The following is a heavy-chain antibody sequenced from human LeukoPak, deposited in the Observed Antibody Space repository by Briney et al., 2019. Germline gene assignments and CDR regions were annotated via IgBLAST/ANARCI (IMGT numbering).Heavy chain of an antibody. D-gene: IGHD2-15*01. CDR1: GYPFTSYG. J-gene: IGHJ3*01. Sequence: VASVKVSCKPSGYPFTSYGISWVRQAPGQGLEWMGWISTYNGNTNCEQKFQDRVTMTTDTSTSTAYMELRSLRSDDTAVYYCVRDCSGGSCYSLHWGQGTMVTVSP. CDR2: ISTYNGNT. V-gene: IGHV1-18*01. CDR3: VRDCSGGSCYSLH.